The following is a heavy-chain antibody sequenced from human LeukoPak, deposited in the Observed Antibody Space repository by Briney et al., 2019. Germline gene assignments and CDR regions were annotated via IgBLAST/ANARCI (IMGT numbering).Heavy chain of an antibody. D-gene: IGHD1-26*01. V-gene: IGHV3-15*01. CDR2: IKSKGSGGTT. Sequence: PGGSLRLSCVASGFPFSDAWMSWVRQAPGKGLEWVGRIKSKGSGGTTDYAAPVKGRFTISRDDSKNTMYLQMSSLKTEDTALYYCTRDRGTYNWLDPWGQGTLVTVSS. J-gene: IGHJ5*02. CDR3: TRDRGTYNWLDP. CDR1: GFPFSDAW.